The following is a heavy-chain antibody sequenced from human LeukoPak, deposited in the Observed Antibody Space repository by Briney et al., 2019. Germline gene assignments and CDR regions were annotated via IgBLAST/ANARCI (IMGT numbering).Heavy chain of an antibody. CDR2: LNRNGGST. V-gene: IGHV3-64*01. CDR3: ARDAAAAGSGWAYYYYYMDV. Sequence: PGGALRLSCSASEFTFLCYPMHWVRPAPGKGLEYGSPLNRNGGSTYYANSVKGRFTISRDNSKNTLYLQMGSLRAEDMAVYYCARDAAAAGSGWAYYYYYMDVWGKGTTVTVSS. CDR1: EFTFLCYP. J-gene: IGHJ6*03. D-gene: IGHD6-13*01.